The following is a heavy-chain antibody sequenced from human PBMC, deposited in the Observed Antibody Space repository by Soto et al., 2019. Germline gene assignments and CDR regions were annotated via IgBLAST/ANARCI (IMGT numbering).Heavy chain of an antibody. CDR1: GYTFTSYD. J-gene: IGHJ4*02. CDR3: ARGRAGYCSSTSCYYDY. Sequence: ASVKVSCKASGYTFTSYDINWVRQATGQGLEWMGWMNPNSDNTGYAQKFQGRVNMTRNTSISTAYMELSSLRSEDTAVYYCARGRAGYCSSTSCYYDYWGQGTLVTVSS. V-gene: IGHV1-8*01. CDR2: MNPNSDNT. D-gene: IGHD2-2*01.